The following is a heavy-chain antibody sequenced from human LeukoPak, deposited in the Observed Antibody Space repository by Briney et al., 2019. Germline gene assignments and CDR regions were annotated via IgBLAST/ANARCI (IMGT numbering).Heavy chain of an antibody. J-gene: IGHJ3*02. CDR3: AKDAGGYYDSSGYFLGAFDI. Sequence: PGGSLRLSXAASGFTFSSYAMSWVRQAPGKGLEWVSAISGSGGSTYYADSVKGRFTISRDNSKNTLYLQMNSLRAEDTAVYYCAKDAGGYYDSSGYFLGAFDIWGQGTMVTVSS. D-gene: IGHD3-22*01. CDR1: GFTFSSYA. CDR2: ISGSGGST. V-gene: IGHV3-23*01.